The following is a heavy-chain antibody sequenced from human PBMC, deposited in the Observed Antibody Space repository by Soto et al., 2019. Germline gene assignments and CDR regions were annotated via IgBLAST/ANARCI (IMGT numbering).Heavy chain of an antibody. CDR2: IKQDGSEK. CDR3: AREGRGYSYGRIFDY. D-gene: IGHD5-18*01. V-gene: IGHV3-7*03. CDR1: GFTFSSYW. J-gene: IGHJ4*02. Sequence: VGSLRLSCAASGFTFSSYWMSWVRQAPGKGLEWVANIKQDGSEKYYVDSVKGRFTISRDNAKNSLYLQMNSLRAEDTAVYYCAREGRGYSYGRIFDYWGQGTLVTVSS.